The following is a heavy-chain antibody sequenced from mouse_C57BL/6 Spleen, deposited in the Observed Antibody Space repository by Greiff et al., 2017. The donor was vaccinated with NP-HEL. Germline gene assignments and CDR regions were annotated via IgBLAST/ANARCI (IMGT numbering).Heavy chain of an antibody. CDR1: GFTFSDYG. J-gene: IGHJ2*01. D-gene: IGHD1-1*01. V-gene: IGHV5-17*01. CDR2: ISSGSSTI. CDR3: AREGLLRFYFDY. Sequence: EVKLVESGGGLVKPGGSLKLSCAASGFTFSDYGMHWVRQAPEKGLEWVAYISSGSSTIYYADTVKGRFTISRDNAKNTLFLQMTSLRSEDTAMYYCAREGLLRFYFDYWGQGTTLTVSS.